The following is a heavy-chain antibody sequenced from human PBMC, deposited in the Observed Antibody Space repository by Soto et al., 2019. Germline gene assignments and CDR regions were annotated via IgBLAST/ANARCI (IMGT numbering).Heavy chain of an antibody. CDR1: GGSVSSGSYY. J-gene: IGHJ6*02. V-gene: IGHV4-61*01. CDR3: ARDPRDYYDSSGYYYYYYGMDV. D-gene: IGHD3-22*01. CDR2: IYYSGST. Sequence: ETLSLTCTVSGGSVSSGSYYWSWIRQPPGKGLEWIGYIYYSGSTNYNPSLKSRVTISVDTSKNQFSLKLSSVTAADTAVYYCARDPRDYYDSSGYYYYYYGMDVWGQGTTVTVSS.